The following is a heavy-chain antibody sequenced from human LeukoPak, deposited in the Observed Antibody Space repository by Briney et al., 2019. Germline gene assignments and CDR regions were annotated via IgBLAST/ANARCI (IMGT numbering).Heavy chain of an antibody. V-gene: IGHV4-39*07. J-gene: IGHJ4*02. Sequence: SETLSLTCSVSGGSISSSSHYWGWIRQPPGKGLEWIGSIYYSGSTYYNPSLKSRVTISVDRSKNQFSLKLSSVTAADTAVYYCARGGRATVTDWGQGTLVTVSS. D-gene: IGHD4-17*01. CDR1: GGSISSSSHY. CDR2: IYYSGST. CDR3: ARGGRATVTD.